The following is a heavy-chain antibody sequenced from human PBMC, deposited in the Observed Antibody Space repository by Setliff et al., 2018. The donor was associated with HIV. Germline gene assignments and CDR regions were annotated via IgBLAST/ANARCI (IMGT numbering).Heavy chain of an antibody. CDR1: GFTFCKYW. D-gene: IGHD3-3*01. V-gene: IGHV3-7*01. CDR2: IKQDGSEK. CDR3: ARVFLEWLLYRPDYVMDV. Sequence: GSLRLSCAASGFTFCKYWMSWVRQAPGKGLEWVANIKQDGSEKYYVDSVQGRFTIARDNAKKSLNLHKNSLRVEDTAVYYCARVFLEWLLYRPDYVMDVWGQGTTVTVSS. J-gene: IGHJ6*02.